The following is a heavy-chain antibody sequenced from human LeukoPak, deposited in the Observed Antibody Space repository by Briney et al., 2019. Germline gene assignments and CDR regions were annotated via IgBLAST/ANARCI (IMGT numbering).Heavy chain of an antibody. D-gene: IGHD3-22*01. V-gene: IGHV3-23*01. CDR3: AKDHYYDSSDAFDI. Sequence: SGGSLRLSCAASGFTFSSYAMSWVRQAPGKGLEWVSTISGSGGSTYYADSVKGRFTISRDNSKNTLYVQMNSLGAEDTAVYYCAKDHYYDSSDAFDIWGQGTMVTVSS. CDR2: ISGSGGST. J-gene: IGHJ3*02. CDR1: GFTFSSYA.